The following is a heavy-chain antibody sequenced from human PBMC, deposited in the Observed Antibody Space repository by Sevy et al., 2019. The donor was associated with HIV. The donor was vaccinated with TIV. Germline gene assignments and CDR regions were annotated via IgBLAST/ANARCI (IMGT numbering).Heavy chain of an antibody. CDR3: ARDLPLTF. CDR1: GGSVSSGSYY. J-gene: IGHJ4*02. Sequence: SETLSLTCTVSGGSVSSGSYYWSWIRQPPGKGLEWIGYIYYSGSTNYNPSLKSRVTISVDTSKNQFSLKLSSVTAADMAVYYCARDLPLTFWGQGTLVTVSS. V-gene: IGHV4-61*01. CDR2: IYYSGST.